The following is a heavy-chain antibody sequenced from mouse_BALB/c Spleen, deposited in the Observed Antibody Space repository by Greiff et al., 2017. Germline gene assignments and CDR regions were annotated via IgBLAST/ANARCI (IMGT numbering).Heavy chain of an antibody. CDR3: ARRDYYGRAWFAY. V-gene: IGHV1-18*01. CDR2: INPNNGGT. Sequence: EVQLQQSGPELVKPGASVKIPCKASGYTFTDYNMDWVKQSHGKSLEWIGDINPNNGGTIYNQKFKGKATLTVDKSSSTAYMELRSLTSEDTAVYYCARRDYYGRAWFAYWGQGTLVTVSA. D-gene: IGHD1-1*01. CDR1: GYTFTDYN. J-gene: IGHJ3*01.